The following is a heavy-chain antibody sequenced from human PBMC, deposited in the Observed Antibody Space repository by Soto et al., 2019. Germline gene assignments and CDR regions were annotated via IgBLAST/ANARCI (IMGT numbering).Heavy chain of an antibody. D-gene: IGHD6-13*01. Sequence: GGSLRLSCAASGFTFDDYAMHWVRQAPGKGLEWVSGISWNSGSIGYADSVKGRFTISRDNAKNSLYLQMNSLRAEDTALYYCAKDMATGRGSSWYSGPNWFDPWGQGTLVTVSS. CDR3: AKDMATGRGSSWYSGPNWFDP. J-gene: IGHJ5*02. CDR1: GFTFDDYA. CDR2: ISWNSGSI. V-gene: IGHV3-9*01.